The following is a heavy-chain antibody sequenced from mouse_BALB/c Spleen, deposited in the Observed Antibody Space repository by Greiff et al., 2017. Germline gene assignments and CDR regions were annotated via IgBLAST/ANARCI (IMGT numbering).Heavy chain of an antibody. CDR3: ARMYYGNSPFAY. D-gene: IGHD2-1*01. CDR2: ISSGGST. J-gene: IGHJ3*01. Sequence: DVKLVESGGGLVKPGGSLKLSCAASGFTFSSYAMSWVRQTPEKRLEWVASISSGGSTYYPDSVKGRFTISRDNARNILYLQMSSLRSEDTAMYYCARMYYGNSPFAYWGQGTLVTVSA. V-gene: IGHV5-6-5*01. CDR1: GFTFSSYA.